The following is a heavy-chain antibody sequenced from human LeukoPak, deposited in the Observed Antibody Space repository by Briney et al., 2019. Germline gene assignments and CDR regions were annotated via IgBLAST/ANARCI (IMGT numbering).Heavy chain of an antibody. CDR3: ASLLNTVTTGDFDY. CDR2: IYYSGST. J-gene: IGHJ4*02. V-gene: IGHV4-39*07. CDR1: GGSISSSSYY. D-gene: IGHD4-17*01. Sequence: PSETLSLTCTVSGGSISSSSYYWGWIRQPPGKGLEWIGSIYYSGSTYYNPSLKSRVTISVDTSKNQFSLKLSSVTAADTAVYYCASLLNTVTTGDFDYWGQGTLVTVSS.